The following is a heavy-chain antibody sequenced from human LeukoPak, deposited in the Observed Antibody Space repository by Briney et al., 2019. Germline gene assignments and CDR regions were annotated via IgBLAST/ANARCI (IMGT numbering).Heavy chain of an antibody. J-gene: IGHJ4*02. CDR1: EFILSSYA. V-gene: IGHV3-23*01. Sequence: GGSLRLSCEASEFILSSYAMSWVRQAPGKGLEWVSAISGSGGSTYYADSVKGRFTISRDNSKNTLYLQMNSLRAEDTAVYYCAKDRYSSGLIFDYWGQGTLVTVSS. CDR3: AKDRYSSGLIFDY. CDR2: ISGSGGST. D-gene: IGHD6-19*01.